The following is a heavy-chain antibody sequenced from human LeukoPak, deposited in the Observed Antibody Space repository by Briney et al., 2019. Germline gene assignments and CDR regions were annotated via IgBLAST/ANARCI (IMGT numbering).Heavy chain of an antibody. D-gene: IGHD1-1*01. CDR2: IKQDGSEK. CDR1: GFTFSSYW. Sequence: GGSLRLSCAASGFTFSSYWMSWVRQAPGKGLEWVANIKQDGSEKYYVDSVKGRFTISRDNAKNLLSLQMDSLRVEDTAIYYCARDPRTVQIWGQGTLVTVSS. J-gene: IGHJ4*02. CDR3: ARDPRTVQI. V-gene: IGHV3-7*01.